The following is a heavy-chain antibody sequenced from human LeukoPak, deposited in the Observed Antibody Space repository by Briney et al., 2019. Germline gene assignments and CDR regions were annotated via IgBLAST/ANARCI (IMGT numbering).Heavy chain of an antibody. D-gene: IGHD4-23*01. CDR1: GFTFSDYR. V-gene: IGHV3-21*01. CDR2: ISGTSTNI. J-gene: IGHJ6*02. Sequence: GGSLRLSCAASGFTFSDYRMNWVRQAPGKGLEWVSSISGTSTNIYYADSVKGRFTISRDNAKDSLYLQMNSLRAEDTAVYYCARTERWGYYYYGMDVWGQGTTVTVSS. CDR3: ARTERWGYYYYGMDV.